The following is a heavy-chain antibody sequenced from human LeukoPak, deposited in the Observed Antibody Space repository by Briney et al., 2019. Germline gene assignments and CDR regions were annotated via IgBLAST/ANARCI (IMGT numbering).Heavy chain of an antibody. Sequence: GASVKVSCKAPGDTFTSYGFSWVRQAPGQGLEWMGWISTYNGNTNYAQKLQGRVTLTTDTSTYTAYMELRSLRSDDTAVYYCARNYYDGRGYPKFDYWGQGTLVTVSS. J-gene: IGHJ4*02. CDR3: ARNYYDGRGYPKFDY. D-gene: IGHD3-22*01. CDR2: ISTYNGNT. V-gene: IGHV1-18*01. CDR1: GDTFTSYG.